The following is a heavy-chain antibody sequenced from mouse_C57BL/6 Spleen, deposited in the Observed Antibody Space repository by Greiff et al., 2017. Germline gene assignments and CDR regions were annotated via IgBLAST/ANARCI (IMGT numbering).Heavy chain of an antibody. CDR1: GYTFTDYN. CDR3: ARRGWDAMDY. J-gene: IGHJ4*01. Sequence: SGPELVKPGASVKIPCKASGYTFTDYNMDWVKQSHGKSLEWIGDINPNNGGTIYNQKFKGKATLTVDKSSSTAYMELRSLTSEDTAVYYCARRGWDAMDYWGQGTSVTVSS. D-gene: IGHD4-1*01. V-gene: IGHV1-18*01. CDR2: INPNNGGT.